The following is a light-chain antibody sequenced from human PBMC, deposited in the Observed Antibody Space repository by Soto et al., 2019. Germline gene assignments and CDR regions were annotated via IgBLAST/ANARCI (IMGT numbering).Light chain of an antibody. Sequence: QSVLTQPPSVSGAPGQTVTISCTRSSSNIGAAYDVHWYQHLPGTAPKLLIHGNNNRPSGVPNRFSGSKSGTSASLAITGLQAEDEADYYCQSYDSSLSGWVFGGGTKLTVL. V-gene: IGLV1-40*01. CDR1: SSNIGAAYD. CDR3: QSYDSSLSGWV. CDR2: GNN. J-gene: IGLJ3*02.